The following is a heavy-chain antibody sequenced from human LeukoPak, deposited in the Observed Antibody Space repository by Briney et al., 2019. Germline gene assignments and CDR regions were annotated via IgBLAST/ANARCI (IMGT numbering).Heavy chain of an antibody. V-gene: IGHV1-18*01. CDR3: ARGGYSGSHVNAFDT. D-gene: IGHD1-26*01. CDR1: NYIFTNYG. CDR2: ISAYNGDT. Sequence: ASVKVSCKASNYIFTNYGINWVRQAPGQGLEWMGWISAYNGDTNYAQKFQGRVTMTTDTSTSTTYMELRSLRSDDTAVYYCARGGYSGSHVNAFDTWGQGTMVTVSS. J-gene: IGHJ3*02.